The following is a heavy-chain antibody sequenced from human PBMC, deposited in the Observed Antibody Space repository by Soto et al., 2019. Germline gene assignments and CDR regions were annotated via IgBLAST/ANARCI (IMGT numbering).Heavy chain of an antibody. J-gene: IGHJ4*02. CDR2: IYSSGST. CDR1: GFTVSSNY. V-gene: IGHV3-53*04. Sequence: EVQLVESGGGLVQPGGSLRLSCAASGFTVSSNYMSWVRQAPGKGLEWVSVIYSSGSTYYADSVKGRFTISRHNSKNTLYLQMNSLRAEDTAVYYCARDVGGYDSSGYQWGQGTLVTVSS. CDR3: ARDVGGYDSSGYQ. D-gene: IGHD3-22*01.